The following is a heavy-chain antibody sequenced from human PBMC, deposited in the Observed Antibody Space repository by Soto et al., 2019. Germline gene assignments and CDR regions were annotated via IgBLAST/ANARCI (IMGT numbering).Heavy chain of an antibody. Sequence: QVQLVQSGAEVKKPGSSVKVSCKASGGTFSSYTISWVRQAPGQGLEWMGRIIPILGIANYAQKFQGRVTITADKSTSTPYMELSSLRSEDTAVYYCARDTPDDYGDYVLVDYWGQGTLVTVSS. V-gene: IGHV1-69*08. CDR1: GGTFSSYT. CDR2: IIPILGIA. D-gene: IGHD4-17*01. CDR3: ARDTPDDYGDYVLVDY. J-gene: IGHJ4*02.